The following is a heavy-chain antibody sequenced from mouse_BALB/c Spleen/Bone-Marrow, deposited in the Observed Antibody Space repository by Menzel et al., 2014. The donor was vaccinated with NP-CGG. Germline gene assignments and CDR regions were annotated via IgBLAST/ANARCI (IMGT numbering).Heavy chain of an antibody. Sequence: VHVKQSGPELVKPGASVKMSCKASGYTFTTYVMHWVKQKSGQGLEWIGYINPYNDDSKYNEKFKGKATLTSDKSSSTAYMELSSLTSEDSAVYYCARDYYGSTSFAYWGQGTLVTVSA. D-gene: IGHD1-1*01. CDR1: GYTFTTYV. V-gene: IGHV1-14*01. CDR3: ARDYYGSTSFAY. J-gene: IGHJ3*01. CDR2: INPYNDDS.